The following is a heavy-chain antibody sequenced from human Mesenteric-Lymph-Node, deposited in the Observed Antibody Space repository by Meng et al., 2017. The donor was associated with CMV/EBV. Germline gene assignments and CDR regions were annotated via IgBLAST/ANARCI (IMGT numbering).Heavy chain of an antibody. J-gene: IGHJ4*02. D-gene: IGHD5-18*01. Sequence: GESLKISCAASGFTFSSYWMSWVRQAPGKGPEWVSSISSSSSYIYYADSVKGRFTISRDNAKNSLYLQMNSLRAEDTAVYYCARDSARGYSYAPIDYWGQGTLVTVSS. CDR2: ISSSSSYI. CDR1: GFTFSSYW. CDR3: ARDSARGYSYAPIDY. V-gene: IGHV3-21*01.